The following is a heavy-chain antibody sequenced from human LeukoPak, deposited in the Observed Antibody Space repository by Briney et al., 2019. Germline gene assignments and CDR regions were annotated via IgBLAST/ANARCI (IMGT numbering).Heavy chain of an antibody. CDR3: AWQTKYDFWRMDY. CDR1: GFGFTAAW. V-gene: IGHV3-15*01. CDR2: IKSRGGGETT. J-gene: IGHJ4*02. D-gene: IGHD3-3*01. Sequence: GGSLRLSCAASGFGFTAAWMSWVRQAPGNGTEWVGRIKSRGGGETTDYAGPVTGRITISRDDSQKTLYLQINGLKIEHTGVYYCAWQTKYDFWRMDYWGLGTLVTVSS.